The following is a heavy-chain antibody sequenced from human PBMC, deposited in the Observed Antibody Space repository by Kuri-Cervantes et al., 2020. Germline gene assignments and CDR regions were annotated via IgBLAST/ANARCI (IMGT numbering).Heavy chain of an antibody. D-gene: IGHD1-1*01. CDR1: GFSFSDSY. V-gene: IGHV3-11*01. CDR3: AKGERNYYLDV. CDR2: ISSSGSTI. Sequence: GGSLRLSCAASGFSFSDSYMSWIRQAPGKGLEWVSYISSSGSTIHYADSVKGRFTISRDNAKNTLYLQMNSLRAEDTAVYYCAKGERNYYLDVWGKGTTVTVSS. J-gene: IGHJ6*03.